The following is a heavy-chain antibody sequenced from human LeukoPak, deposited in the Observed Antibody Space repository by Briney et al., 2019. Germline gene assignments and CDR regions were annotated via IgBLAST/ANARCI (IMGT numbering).Heavy chain of an antibody. D-gene: IGHD3-10*01. V-gene: IGHV1-2*02. CDR2: INPNSGGT. CDR1: GYTFTGYY. J-gene: IGHJ4*02. CDR3: ARGYDYYGSGSYSIC. Sequence: ASVSLSCRASGYTFTGYYMHWVRHAPGQGLEGMGWINPNSGGTNYAQKFQGRVTMTRDTSISTAYMELSRLRSDDTAVYYCARGYDYYGSGSYSICWGQGTLVTVSS.